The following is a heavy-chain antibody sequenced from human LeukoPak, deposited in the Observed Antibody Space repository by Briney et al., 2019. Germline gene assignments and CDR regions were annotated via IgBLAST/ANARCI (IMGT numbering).Heavy chain of an antibody. J-gene: IGHJ6*03. CDR1: GFTFSSYS. Sequence: PGGSLRLSXAASGFTFSSYSMTWVRQAPGKGLEWVSSISSSSSYINYADSVKGRFTISRDNAKNSLYLQMNSLRAEDTAVYYCARGSSSWYKGDYYYYMDVWGKGTTVTVSS. CDR2: ISSSSSYI. CDR3: ARGSSSWYKGDYYYYMDV. V-gene: IGHV3-21*01. D-gene: IGHD6-13*01.